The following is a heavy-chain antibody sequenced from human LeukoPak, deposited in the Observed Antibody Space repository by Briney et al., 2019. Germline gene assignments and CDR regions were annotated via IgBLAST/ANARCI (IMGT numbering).Heavy chain of an antibody. Sequence: SETLSLTCTVSGGSIRSYYWSWIRQPPGKGLDRIGYIYYIGSTNYNPSLKSRVTISLDTSKSQFSLKLTSVTPADTAVYYCARGGIVGSRTNWFDPWGQGILVTVSS. D-gene: IGHD1-26*01. CDR2: IYYIGST. CDR1: GGSIRSYY. V-gene: IGHV4-59*01. J-gene: IGHJ5*02. CDR3: ARGGIVGSRTNWFDP.